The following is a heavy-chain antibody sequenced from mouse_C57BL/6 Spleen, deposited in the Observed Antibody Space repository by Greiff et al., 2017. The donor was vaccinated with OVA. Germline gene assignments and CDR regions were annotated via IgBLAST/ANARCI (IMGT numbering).Heavy chain of an antibody. Sequence: QVQLQQPGAELVKPGASVKLSCKASGYTFTSYWMHWVKQRPGQGLEWIGMIHPNSGSTNYKEKFKSKATLTVDKSSSTAYMQLSSLTSEDSAVYYCARGGYGYPYAMDYWGQGTSVTVSS. CDR1: GYTFTSYW. CDR2: IHPNSGST. J-gene: IGHJ4*01. D-gene: IGHD2-2*01. V-gene: IGHV1-64*01. CDR3: ARGGYGYPYAMDY.